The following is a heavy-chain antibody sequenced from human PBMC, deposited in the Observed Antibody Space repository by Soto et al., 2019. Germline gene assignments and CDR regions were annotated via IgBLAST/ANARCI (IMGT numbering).Heavy chain of an antibody. J-gene: IGHJ4*02. CDR3: ATVFDV. CDR2: IDTDGGGT. V-gene: IGHV3-74*01. D-gene: IGHD4-17*01. CDR1: GFTFRSHR. Sequence: DVQLVESGGGLVQPGGSLRVSCAASGFTFRSHRIHWVRQAPGKGLEWVSRIDTDGGGTSYADSVKGRFTISTDNAENPVYLQMNGLRVEDTAVYYCATVFDVWGQGTLVTVSS.